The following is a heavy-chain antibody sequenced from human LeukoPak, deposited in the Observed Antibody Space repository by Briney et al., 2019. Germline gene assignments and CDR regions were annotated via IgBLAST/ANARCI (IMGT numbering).Heavy chain of an antibody. J-gene: IGHJ4*02. D-gene: IGHD1-1*01. CDR1: GITFVDYA. CDR3: TRDRGAYNLYDY. Sequence: GGSLRLSCTASGITFVDYAMSWIRQAPGKGLEWVGFIRSKAYGETADYAASVKGRFTISRDDSKAIAYLQMNSLKTEDTAVYHCTRDRGAYNLYDYWGQGTLVTVSS. V-gene: IGHV3-49*03. CDR2: IRSKAYGETA.